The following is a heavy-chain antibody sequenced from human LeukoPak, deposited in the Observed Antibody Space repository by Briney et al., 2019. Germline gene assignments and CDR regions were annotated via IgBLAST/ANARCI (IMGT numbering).Heavy chain of an antibody. CDR3: ARHPMRIGGGSGSYYKD. CDR1: GDSIGFYY. J-gene: IGHJ4*02. Sequence: PSETLSLTCTVSGDSIGFYYWGWIRQPPGKGLEWIGSIYYSGSTYYNPSLKSRVTISVDTSKNQFSLKLSSVTAADTAVYYCARHPMRIGGGSGSYYKDWGQGTLVTVSS. CDR2: IYYSGST. V-gene: IGHV4-39*01. D-gene: IGHD3-10*01.